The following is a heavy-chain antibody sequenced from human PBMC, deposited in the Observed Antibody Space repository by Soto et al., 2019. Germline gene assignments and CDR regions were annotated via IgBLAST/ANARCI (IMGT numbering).Heavy chain of an antibody. Sequence: QVQLQESGPGLVKTSETLALTCTVSGGSVCSVPYHWHWVRQPPGKGLEWIGHIPCSGTANHSPSLRGRVTMATDTSINQFSLRLTSVTAADKPVYYCMRSHGAYWGQGALVTVS. CDR2: IPCSGTA. CDR1: GGSVCSVPYH. D-gene: IGHD2-8*01. J-gene: IGHJ4*02. V-gene: IGHV4-61*01. CDR3: MRSHGAY.